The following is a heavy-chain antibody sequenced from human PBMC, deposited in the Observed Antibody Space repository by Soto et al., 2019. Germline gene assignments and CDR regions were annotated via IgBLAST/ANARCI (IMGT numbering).Heavy chain of an antibody. Sequence: GASVKVSCKASGFTFTSSAVQWVRQARGQRLEWIGWIVVGSGNTNYAQKFQERVTITRDMSTSTAYMELSSLRSEDTAVYYCAADLTIFGVANDPYYYGMDVWGQGTTVTVSS. J-gene: IGHJ6*02. CDR3: AADLTIFGVANDPYYYGMDV. V-gene: IGHV1-58*01. CDR2: IVVGSGNT. CDR1: GFTFTSSA. D-gene: IGHD3-3*01.